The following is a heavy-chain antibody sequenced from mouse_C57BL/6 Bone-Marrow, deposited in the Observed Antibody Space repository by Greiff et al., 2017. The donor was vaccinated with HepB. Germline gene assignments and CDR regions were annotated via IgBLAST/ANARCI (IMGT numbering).Heavy chain of an antibody. D-gene: IGHD1-1*01. Sequence: VKLQESGAELAKPGASVKLSCKASGYNFTSYWMHWVKQRPGQGLEWIGYINPSSGYTKYNQKFKDKATLTADKSSSTAYMQLSILTYEDSAVYYCASTYSYGSIYLYYAIDYWGQGTSVTVSS. V-gene: IGHV1-7*01. CDR2: INPSSGYT. CDR1: GYNFTSYW. CDR3: ASTYSYGSIYLYYAIDY. J-gene: IGHJ4*01.